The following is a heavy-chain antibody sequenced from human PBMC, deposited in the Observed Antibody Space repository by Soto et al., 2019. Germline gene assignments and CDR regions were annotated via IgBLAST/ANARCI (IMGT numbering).Heavy chain of an antibody. CDR1: GDSISSGGYS. CDR2: IYHSGGT. J-gene: IGHJ5*02. V-gene: IGHV4-30-2*01. Sequence: SETLSLTCAVSGDSISSGGYSWNWIRQPPGKGLEWIGYIYHSGGTDYNPSLKSRVTITVDSSNNQFSLKLSSVTAADTAVYYCARDSRSGYYLDPWGQGTLVTVSS. CDR3: ARDSRSGYYLDP. D-gene: IGHD3-22*01.